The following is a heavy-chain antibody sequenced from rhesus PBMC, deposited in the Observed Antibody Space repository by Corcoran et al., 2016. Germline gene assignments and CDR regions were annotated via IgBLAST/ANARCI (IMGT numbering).Heavy chain of an antibody. Sequence: QVQLQESGPGLVTPSETLSLTCAVPGGSLSRYYWGRIRQPPGKGLEWIGYISGSSGSTDSNPSLKSRVTISTDTSKNQFSLKLSSVTAADTAVYYCARTPWGFSRFDYWGQGVLVTVSS. CDR1: GGSLSRYY. CDR3: ARTPWGFSRFDY. CDR2: ISGSSGST. V-gene: IGHV4-165*01. J-gene: IGHJ4*01. D-gene: IGHD7-45*01.